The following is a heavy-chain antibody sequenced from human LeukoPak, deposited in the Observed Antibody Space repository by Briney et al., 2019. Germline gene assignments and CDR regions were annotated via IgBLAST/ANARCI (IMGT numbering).Heavy chain of an antibody. Sequence: SETLSLTCAVSGGSISSNNWWGWVRQPPGKGLEWIGEIYHSGSPNYNPSLKSRVTISVDKSRNHFSLNLSSVTAADTAVYYCARVNINNWHSCDYWGRGTLVTVSS. J-gene: IGHJ4*02. CDR2: IYHSGSP. CDR3: ARVNINNWHSCDY. CDR1: GGSISSNNW. V-gene: IGHV4-4*02. D-gene: IGHD1-1*01.